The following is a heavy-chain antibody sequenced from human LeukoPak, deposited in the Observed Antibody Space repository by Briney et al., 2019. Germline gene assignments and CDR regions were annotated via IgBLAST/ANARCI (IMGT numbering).Heavy chain of an antibody. CDR2: INRSGST. V-gene: IGHV4-34*01. CDR1: GVSFSGYY. Sequence: SETLSLTCAVYGVSFSGYYWSWIRQPPGKGLEWIGEINRSGSTNYNPSLKSRVTISVDTSKNQFSLKLSSVTAADTAVYYCASAPLGYCSSTSCPTRAFDIWGQGTMVTVSS. J-gene: IGHJ3*02. D-gene: IGHD2-2*01. CDR3: ASAPLGYCSSTSCPTRAFDI.